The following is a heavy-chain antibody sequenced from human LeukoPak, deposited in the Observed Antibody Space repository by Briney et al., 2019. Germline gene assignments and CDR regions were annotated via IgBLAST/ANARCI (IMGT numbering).Heavy chain of an antibody. CDR2: INPNSGGT. CDR1: GYTFTGYY. V-gene: IGHV1-2*02. CDR3: ARDVYSIAAAGTFDY. Sequence: WASVKVSCKASGYTFTGYYMHWVRQAPGQGLEWMGWINPNSGGTNYAQKFQGRVTMTRDTSISTAYMELSRLRSDDTAVYYCARDVYSIAAAGTFDYWGQGTLVTVSS. J-gene: IGHJ4*02. D-gene: IGHD6-13*01.